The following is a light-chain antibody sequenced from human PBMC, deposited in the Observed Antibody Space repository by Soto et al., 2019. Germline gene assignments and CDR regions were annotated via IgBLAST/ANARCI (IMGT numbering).Light chain of an antibody. CDR1: QSISSY. J-gene: IGKJ1*01. CDR3: QKSYSTPPT. CDR2: AAS. V-gene: IGKV1-39*01. Sequence: DIQMTQSPSSLSASVGDRVTITCRASQSISSYLNWYQQKPGKAPKLLIYAASSLQSGVPSRFSGSGSGTDFTITSSSLQPEDFATYYCQKSYSTPPTFGQGTKVEIK.